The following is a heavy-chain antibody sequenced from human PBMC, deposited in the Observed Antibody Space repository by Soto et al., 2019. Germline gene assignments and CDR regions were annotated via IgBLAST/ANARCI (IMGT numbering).Heavy chain of an antibody. Sequence: PSETLYLTCSVSGAALNSGKYYWSWIRQVPGKGLEWIGHIYVTGAVDYNPSLRDRITISQDTSERQFSLNLRLVTAADTAVYYCARLRIATNNYKWFDPWGQGTLVTVSS. CDR1: GAALNSGKYY. CDR2: IYVTGAV. D-gene: IGHD2-21*01. CDR3: ARLRIATNNYKWFDP. V-gene: IGHV4-31*03. J-gene: IGHJ5*02.